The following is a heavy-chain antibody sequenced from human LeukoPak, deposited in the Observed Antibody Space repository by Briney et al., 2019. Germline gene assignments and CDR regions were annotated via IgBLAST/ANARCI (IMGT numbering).Heavy chain of an antibody. Sequence: SETLSLTCTVSGGSISSYYWSWIRQPPGKGLEWIGNIYYSGSTYYNPSLKSRLTISVDTSKNQFSLRLSSVTAADTAAYYCARGLASGYPPIPFDYWGQGTPVTVSS. CDR1: GGSISSYY. CDR3: ARGLASGYPPIPFDY. D-gene: IGHD3-3*01. CDR2: IYYSGST. J-gene: IGHJ4*02. V-gene: IGHV4-59*04.